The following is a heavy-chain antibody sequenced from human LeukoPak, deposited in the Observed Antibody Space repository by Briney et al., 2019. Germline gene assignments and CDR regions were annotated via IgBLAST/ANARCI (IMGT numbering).Heavy chain of an antibody. V-gene: IGHV3-74*01. J-gene: IGHJ4*02. CDR1: GFTFSTYW. CDR2: INRDGSST. Sequence: AGGSLRLSCAASGFTFSTYWMHWVRQAPGKGLVWVSRINRDGSSTSYADSVKGRFTISRDNAKNSLYLQMNSLRAEDTAVYYCARGRGSSGYLWGQGTLVTVSS. D-gene: IGHD3-22*01. CDR3: ARGRGSSGYL.